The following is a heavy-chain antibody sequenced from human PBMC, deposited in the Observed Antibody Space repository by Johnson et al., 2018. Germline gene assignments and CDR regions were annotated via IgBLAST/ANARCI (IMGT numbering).Heavy chain of an antibody. CDR1: GGMFSSPA. V-gene: IGHV1-69*12. CDR3: ATPISAGAEYFQH. D-gene: IGHD3-3*01. CDR2: IIPIFGTA. J-gene: IGHJ1*01. Sequence: QVQLVQSGAEVKKPGSSVKVSCKASGGMFSSPAISWVRQAPGQGLEWMGGIIPIFGTANYAQKFQGRVTITADESTSTAYMELSSLRSEATAVYYWATPISAGAEYFQHWGQGTLVTVSS.